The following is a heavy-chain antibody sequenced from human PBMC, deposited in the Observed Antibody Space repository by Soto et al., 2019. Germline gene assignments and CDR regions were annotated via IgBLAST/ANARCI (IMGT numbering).Heavy chain of an antibody. Sequence: GGSLRLSCAASGFTFSSYSMNWVRQAPGKGLEWVSSISSSSSYIYYADSVKGRFTISRDNAKNSLYLQMNSLRAEDTAVYYCAIDSGVRYNWNDNGDNYYYYMDVWGKGTTVTVSS. D-gene: IGHD1-1*01. J-gene: IGHJ6*03. CDR3: AIDSGVRYNWNDNGDNYYYYMDV. CDR1: GFTFSSYS. CDR2: ISSSSSYI. V-gene: IGHV3-21*01.